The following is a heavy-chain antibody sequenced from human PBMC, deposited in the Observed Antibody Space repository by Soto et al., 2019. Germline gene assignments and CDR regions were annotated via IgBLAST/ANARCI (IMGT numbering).Heavy chain of an antibody. CDR3: ARVFTVRRGSGSDY. V-gene: IGHV1-8*01. D-gene: IGHD1-26*01. CDR2: MNPYSGNT. J-gene: IGHJ4*02. Sequence: QVQLVQSGAEVKKPGASVKVSCKASGYTFASYDIHWVRQATGQGLEWMGWMNPYSGNTGYAQKFQGRVTMTRNTSISTGYMELSSLRSEDTAVYYCARVFTVRRGSGSDYWGQGTLVTVSS. CDR1: GYTFASYD.